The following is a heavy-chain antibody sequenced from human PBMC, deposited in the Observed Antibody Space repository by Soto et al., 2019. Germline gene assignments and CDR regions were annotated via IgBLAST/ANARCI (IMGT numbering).Heavy chain of an antibody. CDR2: ISSSGSTI. V-gene: IGHV3-11*01. J-gene: IGHJ6*02. Sequence: QVQLVESGGGLVKPGGSLRLSCAASGFTFSDYYMCWIRQAPGKGLEWVSYISSSGSTIYYADSVKGRFTISRDNAKNSRYLQMNSLRAEDTAVYYCASLYGSGSYFGYYYGMDVWGQGTTVTVSS. D-gene: IGHD3-10*01. CDR1: GFTFSDYY. CDR3: ASLYGSGSYFGYYYGMDV.